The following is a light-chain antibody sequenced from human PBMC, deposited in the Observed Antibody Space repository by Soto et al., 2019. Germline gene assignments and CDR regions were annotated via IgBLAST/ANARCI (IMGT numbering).Light chain of an antibody. CDR1: SSNIGNKY. V-gene: IGLV1-51*02. J-gene: IGLJ3*02. Sequence: QSVLTQPPSVSAAPGQTVTISCSGSSSNIGNKYVSWYQQLPGTAPKLLIYENNKRPSGIPDRFSGSKSGTSATLGITGLQTGDEADYYCGTWDNSLGAWVFGGGTQLTVL. CDR2: ENN. CDR3: GTWDNSLGAWV.